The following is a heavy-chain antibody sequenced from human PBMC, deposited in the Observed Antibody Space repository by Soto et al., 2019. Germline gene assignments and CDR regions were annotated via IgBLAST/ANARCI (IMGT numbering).Heavy chain of an antibody. V-gene: IGHV1-8*03. D-gene: IGHD3-10*01. CDR2: MNPNSGNT. CDR1: GYTFTSYA. CDR3: ASVQMVRGVGTGAFDY. Sequence: GASVKVSCKASGYTFTSYAINWVRQATGQGPEWMGWMNPNSGNTGYAQKYQGTVTNTRNTSISTAYMELISLRSEDTAVYYCASVQMVRGVGTGAFDYWGQGTLVTISS. J-gene: IGHJ4*01.